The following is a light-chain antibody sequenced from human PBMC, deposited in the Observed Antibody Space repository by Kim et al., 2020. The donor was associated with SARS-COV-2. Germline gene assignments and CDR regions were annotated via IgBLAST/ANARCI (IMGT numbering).Light chain of an antibody. CDR2: QDS. J-gene: IGLJ3*02. Sequence: VSPGQTASITCSGDKLGDKYACWYQQKPGQSPVLVIYQDSKRPSGIPERFSGSNSGNTATLTISGTQAMDEADYYCQAWDSSTAVFGGGTQLNVL. CDR1: KLGDKY. CDR3: QAWDSSTAV. V-gene: IGLV3-1*01.